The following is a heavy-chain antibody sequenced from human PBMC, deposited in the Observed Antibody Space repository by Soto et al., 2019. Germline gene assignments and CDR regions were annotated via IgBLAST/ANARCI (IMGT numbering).Heavy chain of an antibody. CDR1: GFTFSDHY. J-gene: IGHJ6*03. D-gene: IGHD3-3*01. CDR3: AATIILNYYYYMDV. Sequence: EVQLVESGGGLVQPGGSLRLSCAASGFTFSDHYMDWVRQAPGKGLEWVGRTRNKANSYTTEYAASVKGRFTISRDDSKISLYLQMNSLKTEDTAVYYCAATIILNYYYYMDVWGKGTTVTVSS. V-gene: IGHV3-72*01. CDR2: TRNKANSYTT.